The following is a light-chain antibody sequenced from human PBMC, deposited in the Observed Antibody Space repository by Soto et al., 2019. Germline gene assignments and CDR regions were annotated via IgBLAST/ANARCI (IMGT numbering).Light chain of an antibody. J-gene: IGLJ1*01. CDR2: EVR. CDR3: ISYRGSDTSYV. CDR1: SCDIGSYNY. V-gene: IGLV2-14*01. Sequence: QSALAQPASVSGSPGQSITISCTGTSCDIGSYNYVAWYQQFPGKTPKLIIYEVRNRPSGVSFRFSGSKSGNTASLTISGLQAEDEADYYCISYRGSDTSYVFXTGTKVTVL.